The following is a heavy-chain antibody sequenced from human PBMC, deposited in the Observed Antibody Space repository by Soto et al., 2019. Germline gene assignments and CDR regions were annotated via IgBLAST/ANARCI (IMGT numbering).Heavy chain of an antibody. CDR1: GYTFTGYY. V-gene: IGHV1-2*04. J-gene: IGHJ3*02. D-gene: IGHD2-15*01. CDR3: AREGVVAAPRVFDI. CDR2: INPNSGGT. Sequence: GASVKVSCKASGYTFTGYYMHWVRQAPGQGLEWMGWINPNSGGTNYAQKFQGWVTMTRDTSISTAYMELSRLRSDDTAVYYCAREGVVAAPRVFDIWGKGTMVTVSS.